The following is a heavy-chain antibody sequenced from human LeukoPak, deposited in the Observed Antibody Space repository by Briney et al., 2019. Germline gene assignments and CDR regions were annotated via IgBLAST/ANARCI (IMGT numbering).Heavy chain of an antibody. V-gene: IGHV4-59*01. CDR2: IFYSGST. CDR3: AKGDDYNPSSFYGVDV. CDR1: GGSISSYY. D-gene: IGHD5-24*01. J-gene: IGHJ6*02. Sequence: SETLSLTCTVSGGSISSYYWSWIRQPPGKGLELIGYIFYSGSTNYNPSLKSPVTISVDTSKHPFSLKLTSVTAADTAVYYCAKGDDYNPSSFYGVDVWGQGTMVTVSS.